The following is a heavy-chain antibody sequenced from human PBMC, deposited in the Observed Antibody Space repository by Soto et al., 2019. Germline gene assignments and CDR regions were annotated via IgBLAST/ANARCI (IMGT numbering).Heavy chain of an antibody. CDR3: ARAVGYCSGGSCYFDY. CDR1: GFTFSDYH. Sequence: QVQLVESGGGLVKPGGSLRLSCAASGFTFSDYHMTWIRQAPGKGLEWVSYISSTSSYTNYADSVKGRFTISRDNAKNSLYLQMNGLRAEDTAVYYCARAVGYCSGGSCYFDYWGQGTLVTVSS. CDR2: ISSTSSYT. J-gene: IGHJ4*02. D-gene: IGHD2-15*01. V-gene: IGHV3-11*06.